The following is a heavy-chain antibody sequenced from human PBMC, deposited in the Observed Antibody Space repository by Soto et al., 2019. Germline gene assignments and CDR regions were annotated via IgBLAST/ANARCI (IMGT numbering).Heavy chain of an antibody. Sequence: EVQLVESGGGLVRPGGSLRLSCAASEFTFSSYEMHWVRQAPGKGLEWVSYISSSGSTIYYVDSVKGRFTISRDNTKSSLFLQMDSLRAEDTAVYYCARAQEIDNFWSLGYYYTMDVWGQGTTVTVSS. CDR3: ARAQEIDNFWSLGYYYTMDV. CDR2: ISSSGSTI. J-gene: IGHJ6*02. D-gene: IGHD3-3*01. V-gene: IGHV3-48*03. CDR1: EFTFSSYE.